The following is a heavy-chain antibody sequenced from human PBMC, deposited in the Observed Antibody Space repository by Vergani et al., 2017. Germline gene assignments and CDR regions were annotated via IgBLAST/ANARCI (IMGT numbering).Heavy chain of an antibody. CDR2: TWYDGNNK. D-gene: IGHD1-14*01. CDR1: GFTFNQYG. J-gene: IGHJ5*02. CDR3: ARDLRLLYNRSDP. Sequence: QVQLVESGGGVVQPGRSLRLSCAASGFTFNQYGMHWVRQAPGKGLEWVAVTWYDGNNKQYADSVKGRFTISRDNSKSTMYLQMNSLGDEDTGVYYCARDLRLLYNRSDPWGQGALVTVSS. V-gene: IGHV3-33*01.